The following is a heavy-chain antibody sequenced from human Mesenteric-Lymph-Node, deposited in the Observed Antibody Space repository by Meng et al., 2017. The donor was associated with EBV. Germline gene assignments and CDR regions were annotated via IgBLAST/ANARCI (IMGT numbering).Heavy chain of an antibody. J-gene: IGHJ4*02. CDR1: GGSFSGYY. CDR2: INHSGST. V-gene: IGHV4-34*01. CDR3: ARRGKVGAGY. Sequence: VQLQQWGAGLLTSSETLSLTCAVYGGSFSGYYWSWTRQPPGKGLEWIGEINHSGSTNYNPSLKSRVTISVDTSKTQFSLTLSSVTAADTAVYYCARRGKVGAGYWGQGTLVTVSS. D-gene: IGHD1-26*01.